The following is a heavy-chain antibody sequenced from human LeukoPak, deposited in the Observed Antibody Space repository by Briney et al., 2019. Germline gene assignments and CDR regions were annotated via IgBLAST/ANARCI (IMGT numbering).Heavy chain of an antibody. CDR3: ARDRNRVVVVAATVGYYMDV. Sequence: ASVKVSCKASGYTFTGYYMHWVRQAPGQGLEWMGWINPNSGGTNYAQKFQGRVTMTRDTSISTAYMELSRLRSDDTAVYYCARDRNRVVVVAATVGYYMDVWGKGTTVTISS. J-gene: IGHJ6*03. V-gene: IGHV1-2*02. CDR2: INPNSGGT. CDR1: GYTFTGYY. D-gene: IGHD2-15*01.